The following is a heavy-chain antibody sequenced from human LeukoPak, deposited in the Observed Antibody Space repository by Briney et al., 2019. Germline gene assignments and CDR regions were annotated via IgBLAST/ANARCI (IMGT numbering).Heavy chain of an antibody. Sequence: PGGSLRLSCAASGFTFSSYGMHWVRQAPGKGLEWVAVIWYDGSNKYYADSVKGRFTISRDNSKNTLYLQMNSLRAEDTAVYYCAKDLLRSGYIPSIDYWGQGTLVTVSS. V-gene: IGHV3-33*06. CDR2: IWYDGSNK. D-gene: IGHD3-22*01. J-gene: IGHJ4*02. CDR1: GFTFSSYG. CDR3: AKDLLRSGYIPSIDY.